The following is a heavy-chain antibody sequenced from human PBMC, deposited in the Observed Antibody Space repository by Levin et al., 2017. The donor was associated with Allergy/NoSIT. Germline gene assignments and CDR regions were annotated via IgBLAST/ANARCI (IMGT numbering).Heavy chain of an antibody. CDR1: VDTVSNNIAA. CDR2: TYYRSKWYY. J-gene: IGHJ3*02. CDR3: ARDPGVNAFDI. D-gene: IGHD3-10*01. Sequence: SETLSLTCAISVDTVSNNIAAWHWIRQSPSRGLEWLGRTYYRSKWYYDYAVSVKSRITISPDTSKNQLSLQLNSVTPEDTTVYFCARDPGVNAFDIWGQGTMVTVSS. V-gene: IGHV6-1*01.